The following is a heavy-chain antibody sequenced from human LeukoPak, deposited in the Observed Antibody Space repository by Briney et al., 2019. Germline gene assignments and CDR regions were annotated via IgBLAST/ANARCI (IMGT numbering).Heavy chain of an antibody. CDR1: GGTFSSYA. Sequence: SVKVSCKASGGTFSSYAISWVRQAPGQGLEWMGGIIPIFGTANYAQKFQGRVTITTDESTSTAYMELSSLRSEDTAVYYCARGGLELRSLDYWGQGTLVTASS. CDR3: ARGGLELRSLDY. J-gene: IGHJ4*02. V-gene: IGHV1-69*05. D-gene: IGHD1-7*01. CDR2: IIPIFGTA.